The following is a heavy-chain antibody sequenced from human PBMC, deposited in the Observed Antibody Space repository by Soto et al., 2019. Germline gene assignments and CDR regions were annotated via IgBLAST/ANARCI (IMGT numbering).Heavy chain of an antibody. CDR3: ARAGAVAPDY. D-gene: IGHD6-19*01. CDR2: IIPILGIA. J-gene: IGHJ4*02. CDR1: GGTFSSYT. Sequence: QVQLVQSGAEVKKPGSSVKVSCKASGGTFSSYTISWVRQAPGQGLEWMGRIIPILGIANYAQKFQGRVTITADKATSAADMELSSLRSEDTAGYYCARAGAVAPDYWGQGTLVTVSS. V-gene: IGHV1-69*02.